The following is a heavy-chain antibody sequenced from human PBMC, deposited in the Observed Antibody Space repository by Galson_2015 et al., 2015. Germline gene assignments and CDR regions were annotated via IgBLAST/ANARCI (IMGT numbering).Heavy chain of an antibody. V-gene: IGHV1-18*01. D-gene: IGHD3-10*01. CDR2: ISAYNGNT. CDR3: ARAAYGSGTYGAFDI. J-gene: IGHJ3*02. CDR1: GYTFTSYG. Sequence: SVKVSCKASGYTFTSYGISWVRQAPGQGLEWMGWISAYNGNTNYAQKLQGRVTMTTDTSTSTAYMELRSPRSDDTAVYYCARAAYGSGTYGAFDIWGQGTMVTVSS.